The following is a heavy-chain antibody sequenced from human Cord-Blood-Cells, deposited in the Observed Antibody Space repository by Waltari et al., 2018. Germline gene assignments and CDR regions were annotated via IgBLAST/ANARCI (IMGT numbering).Heavy chain of an antibody. CDR1: GGTFSSYA. Sequence: QVQLVQSGAEVKKPGSSVKVSCKASGGTFSSYAISWVRQAPGQGLEWMGGSSPILGTANYGQKVQGRVTITADESTSTAYMELSSLRSEDTAVYYCARDLLRGAGMERRPDAFDIWGQGTMVTVSS. V-gene: IGHV1-69*01. J-gene: IGHJ3*02. CDR3: ARDLLRGAGMERRPDAFDI. D-gene: IGHD1-1*01. CDR2: SSPILGTA.